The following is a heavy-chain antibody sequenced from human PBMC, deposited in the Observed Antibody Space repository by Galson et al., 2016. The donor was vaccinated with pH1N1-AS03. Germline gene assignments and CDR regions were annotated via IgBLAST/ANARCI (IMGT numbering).Heavy chain of an antibody. V-gene: IGHV3-30*02. J-gene: IGHJ4*02. CDR1: GFTLSGYG. CDR3: VKESPKEAGDY. CDR2: IQYDESYR. Sequence: SLRLSCAASGFTLSGYGMHWVRQAPGKGPEWVAFIQYDESYRNYADSVKGRFSISRDISKNTLYLQMNSLRVEDTAMFYCVKESPKEAGDYWGRGVMATVSS.